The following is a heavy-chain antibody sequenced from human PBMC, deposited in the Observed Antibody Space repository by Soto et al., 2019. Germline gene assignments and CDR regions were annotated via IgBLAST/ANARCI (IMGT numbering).Heavy chain of an antibody. D-gene: IGHD5-12*01. CDR1: GITYTTYS. Sequence: QVQLVQSGAEVKKPGASVKVSCQASGITYTTYSIHWVRQAPGQGLEWMGWINTGNGNTRYSQRFQGRVTLTTDTSESTAYMDLSSLTSEDTAVYYCASAISGYVTWGQGTLITVSS. CDR3: ASAISGYVT. V-gene: IGHV1-3*04. J-gene: IGHJ5*02. CDR2: INTGNGNT.